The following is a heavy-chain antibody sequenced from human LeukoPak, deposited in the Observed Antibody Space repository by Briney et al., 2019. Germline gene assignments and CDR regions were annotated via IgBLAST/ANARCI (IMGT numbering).Heavy chain of an antibody. Sequence: SETLSLTCNVSGGSISGYHWSWIRQPPGKGLGWLGYIYYSGSSNYNPSLKSRVTISADTSKNQFSLKLSSVTAADTAVYYCARHGRIGGNSEGDAFDIWGQGTMVTVSS. CDR3: ARHGRIGGNSEGDAFDI. V-gene: IGHV4-59*01. CDR1: GGSISGYH. CDR2: IYYSGSS. J-gene: IGHJ3*02. D-gene: IGHD4-23*01.